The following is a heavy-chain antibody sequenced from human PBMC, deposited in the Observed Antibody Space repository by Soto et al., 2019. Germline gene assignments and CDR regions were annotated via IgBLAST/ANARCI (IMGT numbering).Heavy chain of an antibody. V-gene: IGHV4-61*01. J-gene: IGHJ6*02. CDR2: IYYSGST. Sequence: QVQLQESGPGLVKPSETLSLTCTVSGGSVSSGSYYWSWIRQPPGKGLEWIGYIYYSGSTNYNPSLKRRVTISVDTSKNQFSLKLSSVTAADTAVYYCAREKVYDFWSGYYYGMDVWGQGTTVTVSS. CDR3: AREKVYDFWSGYYYGMDV. D-gene: IGHD3-3*01. CDR1: GGSVSSGSYY.